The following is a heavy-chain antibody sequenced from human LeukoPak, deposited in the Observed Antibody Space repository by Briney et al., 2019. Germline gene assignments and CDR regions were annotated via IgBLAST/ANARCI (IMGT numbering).Heavy chain of an antibody. CDR3: ARESPRSCYSSGYYFN. Sequence: SETLSLTCTVSGGSISSYYWSWIRQPAWKGLEWIGRIYTSGSTNYNPSLKSRVTMSVDTSKNQFSLKLSSVTAADTAVYYCARESPRSCYSSGYYFNWGQGTLVTVSS. CDR2: IYTSGST. V-gene: IGHV4-4*07. J-gene: IGHJ4*02. CDR1: GGSISSYY. D-gene: IGHD3-22*01.